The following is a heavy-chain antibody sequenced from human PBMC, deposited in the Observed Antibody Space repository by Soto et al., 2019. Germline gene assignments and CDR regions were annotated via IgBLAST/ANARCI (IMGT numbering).Heavy chain of an antibody. CDR1: GFTFSSYG. CDR2: ISYDGSNK. D-gene: IGHD6-13*01. Sequence: GGPLRLSCAASGFTFSSYGMHWVRQAPGKGLEWVAVISYDGSNKYYADSVKGRFTISRDNSKNTLYLQMNSLRAEDTAVYYCAKDLMWYRQLVPSYYYYYGMDVWGQGTTVTVSS. CDR3: AKDLMWYRQLVPSYYYYYGMDV. V-gene: IGHV3-30*18. J-gene: IGHJ6*02.